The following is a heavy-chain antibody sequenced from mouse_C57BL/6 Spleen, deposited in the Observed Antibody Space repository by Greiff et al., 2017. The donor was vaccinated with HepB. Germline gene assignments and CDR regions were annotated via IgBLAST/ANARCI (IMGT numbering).Heavy chain of an antibody. CDR2: IDPEDGET. J-gene: IGHJ2*01. Sequence: VQLQQSGAELVKPGASVKLSCTASGFNIKDYYMHWVKQRTEQGLEWIGRIDPEDGETKYAPKFQGKATITADTSSNTAYLQTSSLTSEDSAVYYCARGIDEEGSGGYYFDYWGQGTTLTVSS. CDR1: GFNIKDYY. D-gene: IGHD3-1*01. CDR3: ARGIDEEGSGGYYFDY. V-gene: IGHV14-2*01.